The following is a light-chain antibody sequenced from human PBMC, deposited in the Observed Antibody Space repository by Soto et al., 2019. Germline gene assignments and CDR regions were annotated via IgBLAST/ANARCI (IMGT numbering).Light chain of an antibody. Sequence: DIPMTQSPSSLSASVGDRVTITCRASQSISTFVNWYQKKPEKAPKLLIFAASNLQSGVPSMFSGGGSGTDVSLTITTLQPEDVSTYYCQQSYNTPPITFGQGTRLEIK. CDR3: QQSYNTPPIT. CDR1: QSISTF. J-gene: IGKJ5*01. V-gene: IGKV1-39*01. CDR2: AAS.